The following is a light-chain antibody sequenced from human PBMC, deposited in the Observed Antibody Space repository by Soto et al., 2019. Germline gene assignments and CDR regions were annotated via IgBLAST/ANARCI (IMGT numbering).Light chain of an antibody. CDR2: EVS. J-gene: IGLJ1*01. Sequence: QSALTQPASVSGSPGQSITISCTGTSSDVGGYNYVSWYQQHPGKAPKLMIYEVSNRPSGVSNRFSGSKSGNTASLTISGLQAEDEADYYCSSYTSSSTPYVFGXGTKLTVL. V-gene: IGLV2-14*01. CDR3: SSYTSSSTPYV. CDR1: SSDVGGYNY.